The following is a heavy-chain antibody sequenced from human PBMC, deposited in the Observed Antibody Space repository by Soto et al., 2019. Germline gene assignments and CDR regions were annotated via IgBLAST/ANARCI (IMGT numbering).Heavy chain of an antibody. CDR3: APHVYCSGGSCQYDAFAI. CDR2: ITAGGDGT. Sequence: EAQVLESGGGLVQPGGSLRLSCEASGITFSNYMMTWIRQAPGKGLEWVSTITAGGDGTYYADSVKGRFTMSRETSKNTLYLQMNSLRAEDTAVYYCAPHVYCSGGSCQYDAFAIRGQGTMVTVSS. V-gene: IGHV3-23*01. J-gene: IGHJ3*02. D-gene: IGHD2-15*01. CDR1: GITFSNYM.